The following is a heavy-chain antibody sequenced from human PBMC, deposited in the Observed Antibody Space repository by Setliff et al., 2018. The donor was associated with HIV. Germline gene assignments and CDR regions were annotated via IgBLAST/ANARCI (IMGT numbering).Heavy chain of an antibody. D-gene: IGHD1-7*01. CDR1: GGSISSHY. J-gene: IGHJ4*02. CDR3: ARGHTWNYYGGDYFDY. V-gene: IGHV4-59*11. CDR2: FFPSGGT. Sequence: PSETLSLTCTVSGGSISSHYWSWIRQPPGKGLEWIGSFFPSGGTYYNPSLQSRVTISVDTSKNQFSLRLSSVTAADTAVYYCARGHTWNYYGGDYFDYWGQGSLVTVSS.